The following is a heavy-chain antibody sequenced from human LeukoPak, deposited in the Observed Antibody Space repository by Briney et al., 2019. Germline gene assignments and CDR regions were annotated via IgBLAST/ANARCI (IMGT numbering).Heavy chain of an antibody. CDR3: ATASVVADAFDI. D-gene: IGHD2-15*01. CDR2: FDPEDGET. V-gene: IGHV1-24*01. CDR1: GYTLTELS. Sequence: ASVKVSCKVSGYTLTELSMHWVRQAPGKGLEWMGGFDPEDGETIYAQKFQGRVTMTEDTSTDTAYMELSSLRSEDTAVYYCATASVVADAFDIWGQGTMVTVSS. J-gene: IGHJ3*02.